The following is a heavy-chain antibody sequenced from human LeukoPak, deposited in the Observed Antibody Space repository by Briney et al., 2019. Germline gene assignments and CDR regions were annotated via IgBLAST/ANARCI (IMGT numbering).Heavy chain of an antibody. CDR3: ARLVRTNWNYPGGFDP. CDR1: GGSISSGSYY. Sequence: SETLSLTCTVSGGSISSGSYYWSWIRQPAGKGLEWIGRIYTSGSTNYNPSLKSRVTISVDTSKNQFSLKLSSVTAADTAVYYCARLVRTNWNYPGGFDPWGQGTLVTVSS. V-gene: IGHV4-61*02. D-gene: IGHD1-7*01. CDR2: IYTSGST. J-gene: IGHJ5*02.